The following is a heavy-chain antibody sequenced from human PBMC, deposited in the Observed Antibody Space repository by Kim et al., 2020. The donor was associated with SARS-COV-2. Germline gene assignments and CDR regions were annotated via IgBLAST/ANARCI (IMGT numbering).Heavy chain of an antibody. CDR1: GGTFSSYA. J-gene: IGHJ4*02. V-gene: IGHV1-69*13. Sequence: SVKVSCKASGGTFSSYAISWVRQAPGQGLEWMGGIIPIFGTANYAQKFQGRVTITADESTSTAYMELSSLRSEDTAVYYCARSGNLYSGGCNYWGQGTLVTVSS. D-gene: IGHD2-8*01. CDR3: ARSGNLYSGGCNY. CDR2: IIPIFGTA.